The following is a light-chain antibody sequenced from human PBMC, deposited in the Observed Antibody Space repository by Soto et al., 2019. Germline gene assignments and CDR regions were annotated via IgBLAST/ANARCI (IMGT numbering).Light chain of an antibody. CDR2: EVS. CDR1: SSDVGGYNY. J-gene: IGLJ1*01. CDR3: SSYAGRNNLYV. Sequence: QSALTQPPSASGSPGQSVTISCTGTSSDVGGYNYVSWYQQHPGKAPKLMIYEVSKRPSGVPDRFSGSKSGNTASLTVSGLQAEDAADYYCSSYAGRNNLYVFGTGTQLTVL. V-gene: IGLV2-8*01.